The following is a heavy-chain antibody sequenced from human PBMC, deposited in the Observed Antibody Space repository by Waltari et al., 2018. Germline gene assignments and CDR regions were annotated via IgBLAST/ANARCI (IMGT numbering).Heavy chain of an antibody. V-gene: IGHV4-39*01. CDR3: AGTDLHTKIAFDS. Sequence: QVRLRESGPGLVKPSETLSLTCAVSGASVASAAPYWGRIRQSPERGLEWIGTRYFTGTTQYNPSLRSRVTRSADTSSDQFSLRVNSVTAADTAVYYCAGTDLHTKIAFDSWGQGTQVTVSA. J-gene: IGHJ4*02. CDR1: GASVASAAPY. CDR2: RYFTGTT. D-gene: IGHD2-21*01.